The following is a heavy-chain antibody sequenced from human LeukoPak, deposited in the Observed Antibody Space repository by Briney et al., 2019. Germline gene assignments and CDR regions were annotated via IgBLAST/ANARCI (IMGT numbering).Heavy chain of an antibody. CDR2: ISSGSGTI. CDR1: GFTFSRYS. CDR3: ARVDSTIGFDY. D-gene: IGHD5-18*01. V-gene: IGHV3-48*01. Sequence: GGSLRLSCAASGFTFSRYSMNWVRRAPGKGLDWVSYISSGSGTIFYADSVKGRFTISRDNAKNSLYLQMNSLRAEDTAVYYCARVDSTIGFDYWGQGTLVTASS. J-gene: IGHJ4*02.